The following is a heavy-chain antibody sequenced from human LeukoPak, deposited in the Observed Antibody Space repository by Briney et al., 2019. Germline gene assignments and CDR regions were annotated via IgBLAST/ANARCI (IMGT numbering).Heavy chain of an antibody. D-gene: IGHD2-15*01. CDR2: IFSNDEK. J-gene: IGHJ6*02. Sequence: SGPVLVKPTETLTLTCTVSVFSRNNVRMTVTWIRQPPGKALEWLGHIFSNDEKSSATSMKSRLSLSRDTSKRQVVLTLTNVGPMDTGTYFCARTVGSSSAFFYGLDVWGPGTTVTVS. V-gene: IGHV2-26*02. CDR3: ARTVGSSSAFFYGLDV. CDR1: VFSRNNVRMT.